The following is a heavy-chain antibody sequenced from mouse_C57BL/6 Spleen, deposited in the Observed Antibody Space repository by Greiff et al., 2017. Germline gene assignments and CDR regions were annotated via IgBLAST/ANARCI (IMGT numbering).Heavy chain of an antibody. V-gene: IGHV1-81*01. CDR1: GYTFTSYG. D-gene: IGHD1-1*01. CDR3: ERRINYYGSSYSYWYFDV. J-gene: IGHJ1*03. Sequence: QVQLQQSGAELARPGASVKLSCKASGYTFTSYGIRWVKQRPGQGLEWIGEIYPRSGNTYYNEKFKGKATLTADKSSSTAYMELRSLTSEDSAVYFCERRINYYGSSYSYWYFDVWGTGTTVTVSS. CDR2: IYPRSGNT.